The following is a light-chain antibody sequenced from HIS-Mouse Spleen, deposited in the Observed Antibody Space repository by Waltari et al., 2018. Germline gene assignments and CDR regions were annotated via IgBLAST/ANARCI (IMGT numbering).Light chain of an antibody. Sequence: QSALTQPASLSGSPGQSTTISCTGTSLDVGGYNNVCCYQQHPGKAPKLMIYHVSNRPSGVSNRFSGSKSGNTASLTISGLQAEDEADYYCSSYTSSSTEVFGGGTKLTVL. CDR2: HVS. CDR1: SLDVGGYNN. J-gene: IGLJ2*01. V-gene: IGLV2-14*03. CDR3: SSYTSSSTEV.